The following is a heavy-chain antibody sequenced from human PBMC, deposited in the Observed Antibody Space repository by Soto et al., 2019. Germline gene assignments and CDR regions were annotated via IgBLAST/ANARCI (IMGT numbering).Heavy chain of an antibody. CDR3: ARDSRWPRDACDI. D-gene: IGHD2-15*01. V-gene: IGHV3-23*01. CDR1: GFTFSAYA. Sequence: GGSLRLSCAASGFTFSAYAMSWVRQAPGKGLEWVSAISDSGGSTYYADSVKGRFSISRDNSKNMLYLQMNSLRVEDTAVYSCARDSRWPRDACDIWGRGTMVTVSS. CDR2: ISDSGGST. J-gene: IGHJ3*02.